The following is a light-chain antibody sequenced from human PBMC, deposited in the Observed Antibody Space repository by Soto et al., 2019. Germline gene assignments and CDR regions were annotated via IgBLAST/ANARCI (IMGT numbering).Light chain of an antibody. CDR2: GAF. CDR3: QQYDRLPTLT. V-gene: IGKV1-33*01. J-gene: IGKJ3*01. CDR1: QDIINY. Sequence: DIQLTQSPSSLSASIGDRVTITCRASQDIINYLNWYQQKPGKAPKLLIYGAFNLETGVPSRFSGSGSGTDFTFTISSLQPEDIATYYCQQYDRLPTLTFGPGTKVDIK.